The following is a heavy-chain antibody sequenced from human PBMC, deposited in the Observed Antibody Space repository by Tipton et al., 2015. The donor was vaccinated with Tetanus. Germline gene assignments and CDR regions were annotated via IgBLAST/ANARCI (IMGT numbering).Heavy chain of an antibody. CDR3: ARGTGDY. Sequence: TLSLTCSVSGASISSGGYFWNWIRHRPGKGLEWIGYIYYSGSTNYNPSLKSRVTISVDTSKNQFSLKLSSVTAADTAVYYCARGTGDYWGQGTLVTVSS. J-gene: IGHJ4*02. CDR2: IYYSGST. V-gene: IGHV4-61*08. CDR1: GASISSGGYF. D-gene: IGHD1-14*01.